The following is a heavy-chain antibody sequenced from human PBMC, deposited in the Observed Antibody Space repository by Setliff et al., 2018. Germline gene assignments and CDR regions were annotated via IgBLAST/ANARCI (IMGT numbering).Heavy chain of an antibody. Sequence: PSETLSLTCSVSGASISSDGYYWSWIRQYPGKGLEWIGYIYYSGSTYYNPSLKSRVTISLDTFENQFSLELTSVTAADTAVYYCARSRTIAVKGGVFAVWGRGTLVTVSS. J-gene: IGHJ2*01. V-gene: IGHV4-31*03. CDR2: IYYSGST. CDR1: GASISSDGYY. CDR3: ARSRTIAVKGGVFAV. D-gene: IGHD6-19*01.